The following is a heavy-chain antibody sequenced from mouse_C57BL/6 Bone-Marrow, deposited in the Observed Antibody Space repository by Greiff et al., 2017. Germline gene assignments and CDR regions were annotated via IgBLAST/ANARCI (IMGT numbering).Heavy chain of an antibody. V-gene: IGHV1-4*01. J-gene: IGHJ2*01. CDR2: INPSSGYT. CDR3: ARRRTGTRGDY. D-gene: IGHD4-1*01. CDR1: GYTFTSYT. Sequence: VQLQQSGAELARPGASVKMSCKASGYTFTSYTMHWVKQRPGQGLEWIGYINPSSGYTKYNQKFKDKATLTADKSSNTAYMQLSSLTSEDSAVYYCARRRTGTRGDYWGQGTTLTVSS.